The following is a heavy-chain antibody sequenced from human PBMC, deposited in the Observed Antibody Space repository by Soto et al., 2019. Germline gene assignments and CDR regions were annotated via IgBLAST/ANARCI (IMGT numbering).Heavy chain of an antibody. Sequence: QVQLQESGPGLVKPSQTLSLTCTVSGGSISSGGYYWSWIRQHPGKGLEWIGYIYYSGSTYYNPSVKSRVTISVDTSKNQFSLKLSSVTAADTAVYYCARSLYYYDSSGYYHPVYYFDYWGQGTLVTVSS. CDR2: IYYSGST. D-gene: IGHD3-22*01. V-gene: IGHV4-31*03. J-gene: IGHJ4*02. CDR1: GGSISSGGYY. CDR3: ARSLYYYDSSGYYHPVYYFDY.